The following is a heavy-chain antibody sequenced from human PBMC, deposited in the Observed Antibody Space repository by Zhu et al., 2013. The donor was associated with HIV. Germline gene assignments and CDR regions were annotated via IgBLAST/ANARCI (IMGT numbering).Heavy chain of an antibody. CDR2: IIPIFGTA. D-gene: IGHD3-9*01. CDR1: GGTFSSYA. J-gene: IGHJ5*02. V-gene: IGHV1-69*06. CDR3: ARGNVLRYFDWLRDWFDP. Sequence: VQLVQSGAEVKKPGSSVKVSCKASGGTFSSYAISWVRQAPGQGLEWMGGIIPIFGTANYAQKFQGRVTITADKSTSTAYMELSSLRSEDTAVYYCARGNVLRYFDWLRDWFDPWGQGTLVTVSS.